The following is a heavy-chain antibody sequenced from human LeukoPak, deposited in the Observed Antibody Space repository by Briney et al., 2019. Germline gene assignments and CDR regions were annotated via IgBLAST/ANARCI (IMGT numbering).Heavy chain of an antibody. CDR3: ARVSVVAAINWFDP. CDR2: IYYSGST. D-gene: IGHD2-15*01. CDR1: GGSISSYY. J-gene: IGHJ5*02. Sequence: PSETLSLTCTVSGGSISSYYWSWIRQPPGKGLEWFGYIYYSGSTNYNPSLESRVTISVDTSKNQFSLKLSSVTAADTAVYYCARVSVVAAINWFDPWGQGTLVTVSS. V-gene: IGHV4-59*01.